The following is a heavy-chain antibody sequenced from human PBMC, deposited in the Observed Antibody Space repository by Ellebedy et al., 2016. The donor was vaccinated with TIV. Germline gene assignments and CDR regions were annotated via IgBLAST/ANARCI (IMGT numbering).Heavy chain of an antibody. CDR1: GFTFSSYS. V-gene: IGHV3-48*01. Sequence: GESLKISCAASGFTFSSYSMNWVRQAPGKGLEWISYINSGSSSIYYADSVKGRFTISRDNAKNSLYLQMKSLRAEDTAVYYCARDQMATIPYWGQGTLVTVSS. CDR2: INSGSSSI. J-gene: IGHJ4*02. D-gene: IGHD5-24*01. CDR3: ARDQMATIPY.